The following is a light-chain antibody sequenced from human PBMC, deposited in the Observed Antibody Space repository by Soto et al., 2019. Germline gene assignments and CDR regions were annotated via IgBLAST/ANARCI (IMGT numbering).Light chain of an antibody. CDR3: CSYAGSSTPSYV. CDR2: EGS. V-gene: IGLV2-23*01. Sequence: QSALTQPASVSGSPGXXXXXXXTGTSSDVXSYNLVSWYQQHPGKAPKLMIYEGSKRPSGVSNRFSGSKSGNTASLTISGLQAEDEADYYCCSYAGSSTPSYVFGTGTKVTVL. J-gene: IGLJ1*01. CDR1: SSDVXSYNL.